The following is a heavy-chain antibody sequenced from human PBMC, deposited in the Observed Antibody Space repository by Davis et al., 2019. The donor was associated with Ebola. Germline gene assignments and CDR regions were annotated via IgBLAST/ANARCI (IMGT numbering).Heavy chain of an antibody. CDR1: GYTFTGYY. J-gene: IGHJ6*02. CDR2: INPNSGGT. V-gene: IGHV1-2*04. CDR3: ARDSGYCTGGVCYSPYYYGMDV. D-gene: IGHD2-8*02. Sequence: AASVKVSCKASGYTFTGYYMHWVRQAPGQGLEWMGWINPNSGGTNYAQKFQGWVTMTRDTSISTAYMELRSLRSDDTAVYYCARDSGYCTGGVCYSPYYYGMDVWGQGTTVTVSS.